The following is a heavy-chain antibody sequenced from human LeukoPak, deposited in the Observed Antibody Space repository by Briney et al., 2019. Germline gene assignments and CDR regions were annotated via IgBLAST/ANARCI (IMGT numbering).Heavy chain of an antibody. CDR2: ISYDGSNK. D-gene: IGHD2-15*01. Sequence: GGSLRLSCAASGFTFSSYGMHWVRQAPGKGLEWVAVISYDGSNKYYADSVKGRFTISRDNSKDTLYLQMNSLRAEDTAVYYCAKDGALGYCNGGSCFDFDYWGQGTLVTVSS. CDR3: AKDGALGYCNGGSCFDFDY. J-gene: IGHJ4*02. V-gene: IGHV3-30*18. CDR1: GFTFSSYG.